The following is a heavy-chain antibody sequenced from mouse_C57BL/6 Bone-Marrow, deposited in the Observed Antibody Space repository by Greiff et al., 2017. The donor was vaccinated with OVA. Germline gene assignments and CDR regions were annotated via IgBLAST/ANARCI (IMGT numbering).Heavy chain of an antibody. D-gene: IGHD4-1*02. J-gene: IGHJ4*01. CDR1: GFTFSDYG. Sequence: EVKLMESGGGLVQPGGSLKLSCAASGFTFSDYGMAWVRQAPRKGPEWVAFISNLAYSIYYADTVTSRFTISRENAKNTLYLEMSSLRSEDTAMYYCARHSSLSTGFYAMDYWGQGTSVTVSS. CDR3: ARHSSLSTGFYAMDY. CDR2: ISNLAYSI. V-gene: IGHV5-15*01.